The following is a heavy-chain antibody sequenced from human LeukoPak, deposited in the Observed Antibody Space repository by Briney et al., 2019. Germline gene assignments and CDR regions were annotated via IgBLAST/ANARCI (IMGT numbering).Heavy chain of an antibody. V-gene: IGHV3-21*01. CDR2: ISSSSSYI. D-gene: IGHD4-23*01. Sequence: GGSLRPSCAASGFTFSSYGMHWVRQAPGKGLEWVSSISSSSSYIYYADSVKGRFTISRDNAKNSLYLQMNSLRAEDTAVYYCARGGLMTTVGYWGQGTLVTVSS. J-gene: IGHJ4*02. CDR3: ARGGLMTTVGY. CDR1: GFTFSSYG.